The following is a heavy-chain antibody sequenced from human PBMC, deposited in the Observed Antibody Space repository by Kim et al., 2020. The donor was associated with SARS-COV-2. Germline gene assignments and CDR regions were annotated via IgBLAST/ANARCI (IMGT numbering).Heavy chain of an antibody. CDR2: IKSKTDGGTT. V-gene: IGHV3-15*01. CDR3: TTDLTYYDSSGYHSYYYYYGMDV. CDR1: GFTFSNAW. J-gene: IGHJ6*02. Sequence: GGSLRLSCAASGFTFSNAWMSWVRQAPGKGLEWVGRIKSKTDGGTTDYAAPVKGRFTISRDDSKNTLYLQMNSLKTEDTAVYYCTTDLTYYDSSGYHSYYYYYGMDVWGQGTTVTVSS. D-gene: IGHD3-22*01.